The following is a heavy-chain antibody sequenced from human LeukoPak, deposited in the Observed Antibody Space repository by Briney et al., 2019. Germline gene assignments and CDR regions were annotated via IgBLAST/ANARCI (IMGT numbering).Heavy chain of an antibody. CDR1: GFTLDDYA. J-gene: IGHJ5*02. Sequence: AGGSLRLSCAASGFTLDDYAMHWVRQAPGKGLEWVAGISWNSGIIGYADSVKGRFTISRDNAKNSLYLQMNSLRAEDTAVYYCARYYYGSGSQLNWFDPWGQGTLVTVSS. CDR3: ARYYYGSGSQLNWFDP. D-gene: IGHD3-10*01. V-gene: IGHV3-9*01. CDR2: ISWNSGII.